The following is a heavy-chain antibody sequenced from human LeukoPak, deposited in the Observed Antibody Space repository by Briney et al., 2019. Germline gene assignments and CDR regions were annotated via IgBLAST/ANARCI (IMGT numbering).Heavy chain of an antibody. CDR2: VYYSGST. D-gene: IGHD2-8*01. J-gene: IGHJ5*02. V-gene: IGHV4-39*01. Sequence: SETLSLTCTVSSGSIGSSSNYWGWIRQAPGKGLEWIGNVYYSGSTFYNPSLKSRVTISVDTSKNQFSLKLWSVTAADTAIYYCARASFNVVFGNWFDPWGQGNLVTVSS. CDR1: SGSIGSSSNY. CDR3: ARASFNVVFGNWFDP.